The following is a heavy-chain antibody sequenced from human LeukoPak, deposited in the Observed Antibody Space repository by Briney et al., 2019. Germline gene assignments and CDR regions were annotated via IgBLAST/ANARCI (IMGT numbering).Heavy chain of an antibody. D-gene: IGHD3-22*01. CDR2: INPNSGGT. Sequence: GASVKVSCKASGYTFTGYYMHWVRQAPGQGLEWMGWINPNSGGTNYARKFQCRVTMTRDTSISTAYMELSRLRSDDTAVYYCASKTASGDSNMAGYYYYMDVWGNGTTVTVSS. J-gene: IGHJ6*03. CDR1: GYTFTGYY. CDR3: ASKTASGDSNMAGYYYYMDV. V-gene: IGHV1-2*02.